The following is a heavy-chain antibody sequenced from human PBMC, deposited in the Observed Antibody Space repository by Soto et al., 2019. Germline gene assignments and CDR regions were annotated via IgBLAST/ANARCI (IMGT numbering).Heavy chain of an antibody. CDR2: ITRSGNYM. CDR3: AREEPDYNPDCFDY. D-gene: IGHD4-4*01. V-gene: IGHV3-21*02. J-gene: IGHJ4*02. Sequence: EVQLVESGGGLVKPGGSLRLSCAASGFSISYYQMYWVRQAPGKGLEWVSYITRSGNYMFNADSVTGRFTISRDNSNNLVYLEMNNLRNDDTADYYCAREEPDYNPDCFDYWGQGTLVTVSS. CDR1: GFSISYYQ.